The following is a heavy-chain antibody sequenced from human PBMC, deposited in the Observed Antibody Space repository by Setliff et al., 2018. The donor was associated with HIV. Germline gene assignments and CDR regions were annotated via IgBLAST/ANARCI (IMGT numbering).Heavy chain of an antibody. CDR2: YYYSGFT. Sequence: SETLSLTCAVSGGSITSSLYYWTWIRQHPGKGLEWIGYYYYSGFTYYNPSLKSRLTISIDTSKNQFSLKLSSVTAADTAVYYCARPLPHLGAFDIWGQGTMVTVS. J-gene: IGHJ3*02. CDR1: GGSITSSLYY. CDR3: ARPLPHLGAFDI. V-gene: IGHV4-31*11.